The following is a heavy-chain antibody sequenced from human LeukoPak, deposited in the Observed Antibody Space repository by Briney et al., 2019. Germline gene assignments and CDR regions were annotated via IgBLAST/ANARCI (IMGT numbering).Heavy chain of an antibody. CDR2: MNPNSGNT. V-gene: IGHV1-8*02. J-gene: IGHJ4*02. Sequence: ASVKVSCKASGYTFASYDINWVRQATGQGLEWMGWMNPNSGNTGYAQKFQGRVAMTRDTSTSTVYMELSSLRSEDTAVYYCARGAWTSSFDYWGQGTLVTVSS. CDR1: GYTFASYD. CDR3: ARGAWTSSFDY. D-gene: IGHD6-6*01.